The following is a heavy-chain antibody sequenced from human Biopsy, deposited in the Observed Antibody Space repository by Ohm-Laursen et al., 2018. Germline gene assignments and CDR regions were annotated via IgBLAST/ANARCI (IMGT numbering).Heavy chain of an antibody. CDR2: NIPILGTG. D-gene: IGHD3-9*01. V-gene: IGHV1-69*06. CDR3: ATKLTGYFHH. J-gene: IGHJ1*01. CDR1: GGTFSNYG. Sequence: SVKVSCKPPGGTFSNYGVNWVRQAPGQGLGWLGGNIPILGTGNYAQKFQDRVTVAADISTSTATMELRSLRSDDTALYYCATKLTGYFHHWGQGTLVIVSS.